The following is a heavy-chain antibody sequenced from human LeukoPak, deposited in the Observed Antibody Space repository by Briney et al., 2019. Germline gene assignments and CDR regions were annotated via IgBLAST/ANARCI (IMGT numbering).Heavy chain of an antibody. D-gene: IGHD5-24*01. J-gene: IGHJ4*02. CDR3: ARSLALDGYNLYYFDY. V-gene: IGHV3-7*03. CDR2: IKQDGGEN. CDR1: GFTFSSYW. Sequence: GGSLRLSCAASGFTFSSYWMSWVRQTPGKGLEWVANIKQDGGENYYVDSVKGRFTISRDNAKNSLYLQMNSLRAEDTAVYYCARSLALDGYNLYYFDYWGQGTLVTVSS.